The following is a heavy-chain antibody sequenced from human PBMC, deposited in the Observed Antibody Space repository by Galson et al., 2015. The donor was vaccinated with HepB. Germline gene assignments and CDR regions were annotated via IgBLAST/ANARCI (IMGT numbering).Heavy chain of an antibody. Sequence: SLRLPCAASGFTFSSYAMSWVRQAPGKGLEWVSSISGSGGNTYYADSVKGRFIISRDKSKNTLYLQMNSLRAEDTAIYYCAKIGAAAGLDYWGQGTLVTVSS. CDR3: AKIGAAAGLDY. V-gene: IGHV3-23*01. D-gene: IGHD6-13*01. CDR1: GFTFSSYA. CDR2: ISGSGGNT. J-gene: IGHJ4*02.